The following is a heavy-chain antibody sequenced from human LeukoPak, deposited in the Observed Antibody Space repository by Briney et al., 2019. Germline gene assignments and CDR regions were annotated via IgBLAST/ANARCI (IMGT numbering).Heavy chain of an antibody. D-gene: IGHD3-22*01. CDR1: GFTFSSYS. CDR3: TTDFLCYDSSGYCPYGMDV. Sequence: GGSLRLSCAVSGFTFSSYSMNWVRQAPGKGLEWVSYSSSSSSTIYYADSVKGRFTISRDNAKNSLYLQMNSLRDEDTAVYYCTTDFLCYDSSGYCPYGMDVWGQGTTVTVSS. V-gene: IGHV3-48*02. CDR2: SSSSSSTI. J-gene: IGHJ6*02.